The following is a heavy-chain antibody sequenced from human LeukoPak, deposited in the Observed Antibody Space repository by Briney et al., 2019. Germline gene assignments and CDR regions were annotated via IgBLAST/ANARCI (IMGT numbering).Heavy chain of an antibody. CDR2: ISGYNGNT. Sequence: GASVKVSCKASGYTFSSYGIAWVRQAPGQGPEWMGWISGYNGNTNYAQKLQGRVSMTTDTSTTTAYMELRSLTSDDTALYYCARSSLGTNTAGPFDYWGQGTLVTVSS. CDR1: GYTFSSYG. J-gene: IGHJ4*02. D-gene: IGHD5-12*01. V-gene: IGHV1-18*01. CDR3: ARSSLGTNTAGPFDY.